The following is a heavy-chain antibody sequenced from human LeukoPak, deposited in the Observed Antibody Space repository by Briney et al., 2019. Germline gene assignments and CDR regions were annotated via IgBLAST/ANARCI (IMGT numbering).Heavy chain of an antibody. D-gene: IGHD3-9*01. J-gene: IGHJ4*02. V-gene: IGHV4-38-2*02. CDR1: GYSISSGYY. CDR3: ARERDDILTGYWYYFDY. Sequence: PSETLSLTCAVSGYSISSGYYWGWIRQPPGKGLEWIGSIYHSGSTYYNPSLKSRVTISVDTSKNQFSLKLSSVTAADTAVYYCARERDDILTGYWYYFDYWGQGTLVTVSS. CDR2: IYHSGST.